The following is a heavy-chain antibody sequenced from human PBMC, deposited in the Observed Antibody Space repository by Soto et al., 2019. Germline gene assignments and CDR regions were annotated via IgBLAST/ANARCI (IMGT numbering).Heavy chain of an antibody. D-gene: IGHD6-6*01. CDR1: GFTFSSYW. CDR3: ARSRAARQPSYYYYYGMDV. Sequence: PGGSLILSCAASGFTFSSYWMSWVRQAPGKGLEWVANIKQDGSEKYYVDSVKGRFTISRDNAKNSLYLQMNSLRAEDTAVYYCARSRAARQPSYYYYYGMDVWGQGTTVTVSS. V-gene: IGHV3-7*03. J-gene: IGHJ6*02. CDR2: IKQDGSEK.